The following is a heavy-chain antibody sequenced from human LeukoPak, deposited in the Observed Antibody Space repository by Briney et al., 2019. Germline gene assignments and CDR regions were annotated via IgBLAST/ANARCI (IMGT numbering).Heavy chain of an antibody. J-gene: IGHJ4*02. CDR1: GYTFTHYY. D-gene: IGHD1/OR15-1a*01. CDR2: INPSGGST. CDR3: ARLAVRTFDY. Sequence: GASVKVSCKASGYTFTHYYIHWVRQAPGQGPEWMGIINPSGGSTSYAQKFQGRVTLTRDTSTSTVYMELSSLKSEDTAVYFCARLAVRTFDYWGQGTLVTVPS. V-gene: IGHV1-46*01.